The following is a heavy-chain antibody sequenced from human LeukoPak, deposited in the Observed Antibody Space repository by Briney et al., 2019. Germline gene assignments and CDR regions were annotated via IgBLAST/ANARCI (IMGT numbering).Heavy chain of an antibody. V-gene: IGHV3-53*01. J-gene: IGHJ4*02. CDR3: ARDTATTGGGLDS. Sequence: GGSLRLSCAISGFSVGGTHMSWVRQAPGKGLEWVSAIYTGGTTYYADSVQGRFTVSRDNSKNILYLHMNNLRAEDTAVYYCARDTATTGGGLDSWGQGTLVTLCS. D-gene: IGHD1-1*01. CDR1: GFSVGGTH. CDR2: IYTGGTT.